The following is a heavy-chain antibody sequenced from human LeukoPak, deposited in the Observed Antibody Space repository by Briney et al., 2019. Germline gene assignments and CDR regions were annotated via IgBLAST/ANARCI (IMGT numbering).Heavy chain of an antibody. Sequence: SETLSLTCTVSGGSISSYYWSWIRQPAGKGLEWIGRIYTSGSTNYNPSLKSRVTMSVATSKNQFSLKLSSVTAADTAVYYCARALEAYDILTGYYSNWSDPWGQGTLVTVSS. D-gene: IGHD3-9*01. J-gene: IGHJ5*02. CDR1: GGSISSYY. V-gene: IGHV4-4*07. CDR3: ARALEAYDILTGYYSNWSDP. CDR2: IYTSGST.